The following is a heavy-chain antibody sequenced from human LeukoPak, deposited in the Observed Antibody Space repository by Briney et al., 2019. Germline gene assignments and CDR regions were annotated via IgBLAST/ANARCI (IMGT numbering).Heavy chain of an antibody. Sequence: GGSLRLSCAASGFTFSSYWMSWVRQAPGKGLEWVANIKQDGSEKYYVDSVKGRFTISRDNAKNSLYLQMNSLRAEDTAVYYCARAPVRYYYDSSGYPCFDYWGQGTLVTVSS. CDR3: ARAPVRYYYDSSGYPCFDY. J-gene: IGHJ4*02. V-gene: IGHV3-7*04. CDR2: IKQDGSEK. CDR1: GFTFSSYW. D-gene: IGHD3-22*01.